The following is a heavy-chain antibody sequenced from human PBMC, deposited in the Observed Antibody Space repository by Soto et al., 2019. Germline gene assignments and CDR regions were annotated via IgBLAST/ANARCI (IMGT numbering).Heavy chain of an antibody. D-gene: IGHD6-13*01. J-gene: IGHJ4*02. CDR3: ARSTISAAESYYFDY. CDR2: INNDGSST. Sequence: LRLSCAASGVTFSSYWMHWVRQAPGKRLVWVSRINNDGSSTNYADSVKGRFTISRDNAKNTLYLQMNSLRAEDTAMYYCARSTISAAESYYFDYWGQGTLVTVSS. V-gene: IGHV3-74*01. CDR1: GVTFSSYW.